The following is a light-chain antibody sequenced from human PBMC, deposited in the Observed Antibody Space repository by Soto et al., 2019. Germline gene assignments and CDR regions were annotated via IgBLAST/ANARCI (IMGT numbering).Light chain of an antibody. V-gene: IGKV1D-12*01. CDR1: QGISNW. CDR3: QQGHSFPLT. CDR2: AAS. Sequence: DIQMTQSPSSVSASVGARVTITCRARQGISNWLAWYQQKPGEAPKRLISAASSLQSGVPSRFSGSGSGTDFTLTINSLQPEDFATYYCQQGHSFPLTFGGGTKVDIK. J-gene: IGKJ4*01.